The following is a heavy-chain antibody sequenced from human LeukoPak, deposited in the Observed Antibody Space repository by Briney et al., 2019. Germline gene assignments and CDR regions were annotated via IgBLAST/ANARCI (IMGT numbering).Heavy chain of an antibody. CDR2: IWYDGSNK. Sequence: GRSLRLSCAASGFTFSSYGMHWVRQAPGKGLEWVADIWYDGSNKYYADSVKGRFTISRDNSKNTLYLQMNSLRAENTAVYYCAKESQSHWFDPWVQGTLVTVSS. J-gene: IGHJ5*02. CDR3: AKESQSHWFDP. CDR1: GFTFSSYG. V-gene: IGHV3-33*06.